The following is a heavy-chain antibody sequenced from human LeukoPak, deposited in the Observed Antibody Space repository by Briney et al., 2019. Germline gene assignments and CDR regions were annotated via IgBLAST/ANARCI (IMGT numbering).Heavy chain of an antibody. J-gene: IGHJ3*02. CDR1: GFTFSSYW. CDR2: IKQDGSEK. V-gene: IGHV3-7*01. CDR3: ARDLPPGAFDI. Sequence: GGSLRLSCAASGFTFSSYWMSWVRQAPGKGPEWVANIKQDGSEKYYVDSVKGRSTISRDNAKNSLYLQMNSLRAEDTAVYYCARDLPPGAFDIWGQGTMVTVSS.